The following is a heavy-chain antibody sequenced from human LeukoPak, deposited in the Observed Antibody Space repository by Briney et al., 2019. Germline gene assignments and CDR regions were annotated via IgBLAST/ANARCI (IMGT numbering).Heavy chain of an antibody. CDR1: GFTVSSNY. J-gene: IGHJ4*02. CDR2: ISGSGDST. D-gene: IGHD6-13*01. CDR3: ALQRTLWQQLLDY. V-gene: IGHV3-23*01. Sequence: GGSLRLSCAASGFTVSSNYMSWVRQAPGKGLEWVSTISGSGDSTYYADSLKGRFTISRDNSKNTLYLQMNSLRAEDTAVYFCALQRTLWQQLLDYWGQGTLVTVSS.